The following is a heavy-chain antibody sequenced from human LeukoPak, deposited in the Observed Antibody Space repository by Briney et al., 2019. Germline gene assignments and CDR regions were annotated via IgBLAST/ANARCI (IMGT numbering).Heavy chain of an antibody. CDR1: GYTFTSYY. V-gene: IGHV1-46*01. CDR2: INPSGGST. Sequence: GASVKVSCKASGYTFTSYYMHWVRQAPGQGLEWMGIINPSGGSTSYAQKFQGRVTMTRDTSTSTVYMELNSLRAEDTAVYYCAKDGGQWLVFDYWGQGTLVTVSS. CDR3: AKDGGQWLVFDY. J-gene: IGHJ4*02. D-gene: IGHD6-19*01.